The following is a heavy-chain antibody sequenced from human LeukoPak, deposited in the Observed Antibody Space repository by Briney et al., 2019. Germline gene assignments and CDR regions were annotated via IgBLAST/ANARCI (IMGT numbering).Heavy chain of an antibody. J-gene: IGHJ3*02. CDR1: GFTFSSYS. CDR3: ARRGFDSSGYYYSLRAFDI. D-gene: IGHD3-22*01. Sequence: GGSLRLSCAASGFTFSSYSMNWVRQAPGKGLEWVSSISSSSSYIYYADSVKGRFTISRDNAKNSLYLQMNSLRAEDTAEYYCARRGFDSSGYYYSLRAFDIWGQGTMVTVSS. CDR2: ISSSSSYI. V-gene: IGHV3-21*01.